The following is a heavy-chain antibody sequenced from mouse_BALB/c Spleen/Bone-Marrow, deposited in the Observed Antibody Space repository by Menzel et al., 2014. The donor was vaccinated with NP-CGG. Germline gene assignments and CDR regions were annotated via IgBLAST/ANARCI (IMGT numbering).Heavy chain of an antibody. CDR1: DFNIKNDY. V-gene: IGHV14-3*02. D-gene: IGHD1-1*01. Sequence: VQLQQSGAELVKPGGSVKLSCTASDFNIKNDYMPWVKQTPEQGLEWVGRIGTANVNTKYDTKFQGKVTITADTSSNTVYLLLSRLASEATAVYYCAVYYYGRSSFAVWGPGTLVTVSA. CDR2: IGTANVNT. CDR3: AVYYYGRSSFAV. J-gene: IGHJ3*01.